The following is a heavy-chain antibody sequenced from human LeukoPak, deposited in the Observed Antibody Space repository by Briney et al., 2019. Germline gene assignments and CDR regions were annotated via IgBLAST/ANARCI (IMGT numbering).Heavy chain of an antibody. J-gene: IGHJ4*02. CDR1: GFTFSSYA. CDR2: ISGSGDST. CDR3: AKESSSSWYFPNFDY. V-gene: IGHV3-23*01. Sequence: GGSLRLSCAASGFTFSSYAMSWVRQAPGKGLEWVSAISGSGDSTYYADSVKGRFTISRDNSKNTLYLQMNSLRAEDTAVYYCAKESSSSWYFPNFDYWGQGTLVTVSS. D-gene: IGHD6-13*01.